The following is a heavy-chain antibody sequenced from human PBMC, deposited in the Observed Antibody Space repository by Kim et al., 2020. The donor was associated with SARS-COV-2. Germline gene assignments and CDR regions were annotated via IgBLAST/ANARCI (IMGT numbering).Heavy chain of an antibody. J-gene: IGHJ6*02. CDR3: ARDFVGHMVATRLYYGMDV. D-gene: IGHD5-12*01. CDR2: ISSSSTYI. V-gene: IGHV3-21*01. Sequence: GGSLRLSCAASGFTFSSYSMNWVRQAPGKGLEWVSSISSSSTYIYYADSVKGRFTISRDNAKNSLYLQMNSLRAEDTAVYYCARDFVGHMVATRLYYGMDVWGQGTTVTVSS. CDR1: GFTFSSYS.